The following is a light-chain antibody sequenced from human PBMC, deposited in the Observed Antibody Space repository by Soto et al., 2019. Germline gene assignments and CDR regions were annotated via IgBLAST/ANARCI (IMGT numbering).Light chain of an antibody. J-gene: IGLJ2*01. V-gene: IGLV2-14*01. CDR3: ASYTRTDTVI. CDR2: EVT. CDR1: SSDVGGYNY. Sequence: QSALTQPASVSGSPGQSITISCTGTSSDVGGYNYVSWYQQHPGKAPKVMIYEVTNRPSGVSNRFSGSKSANTASLTISGLQAEDEADYYCASYTRTDTVIFGGGTKLTV.